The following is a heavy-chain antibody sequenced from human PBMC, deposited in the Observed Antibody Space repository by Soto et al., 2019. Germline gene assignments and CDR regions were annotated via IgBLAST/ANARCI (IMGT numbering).Heavy chain of an antibody. V-gene: IGHV4-38-2*01. D-gene: IGHD3-10*01. J-gene: IGHJ5*02. CDR3: SRRTPLYASESSRFDT. CDR2: MDYSGGT. CDR1: GYSISSDDY. Sequence: SETLSLTCAVSGYSISSDDYWAWIRRPPGKGLEWIGTMDYSGGTNYSPSLMSRVTISADTSKNQFSLRLSSVTAADTAIYYCSRRTPLYASESSRFDTWGQGALVTVSS.